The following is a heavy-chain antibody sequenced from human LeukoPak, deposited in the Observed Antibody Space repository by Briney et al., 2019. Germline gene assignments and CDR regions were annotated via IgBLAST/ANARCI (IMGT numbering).Heavy chain of an antibody. CDR2: INHSGST. J-gene: IGHJ4*02. CDR3: ARRWIQLWYGH. Sequence: PSETLSLTCAVYGGSFSGYYWSWIRQPPGKGLEWIGEINHSGSTNYNPSLKSRVTISVDTSKNQFSLKLSSAPAADTAVYYCARRWIQLWYGHWGQGTLVTVSS. D-gene: IGHD5-18*01. V-gene: IGHV4-34*01. CDR1: GGSFSGYY.